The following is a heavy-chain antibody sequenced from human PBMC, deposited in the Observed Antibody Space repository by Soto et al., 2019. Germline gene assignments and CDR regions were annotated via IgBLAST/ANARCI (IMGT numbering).Heavy chain of an antibody. CDR2: IYPGDSDT. CDR1: GYSFTSYW. CDR3: ARNQATNNYYYYGMDV. Sequence: GESLKISCKGSGYSFTSYWIGWVRQMPGKGLEWMGIIYPGDSDTRYSPSFQGQVTISADKSISTAYLQWSSLKASDTAMYYCARNQATNNYYYYGMDVWGQGTTVTVSS. V-gene: IGHV5-51*01. J-gene: IGHJ6*02. D-gene: IGHD5-12*01.